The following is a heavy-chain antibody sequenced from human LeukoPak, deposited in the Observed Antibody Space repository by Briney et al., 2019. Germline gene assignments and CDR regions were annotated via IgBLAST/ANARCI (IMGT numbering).Heavy chain of an antibody. Sequence: GGSLRLSCSASGFTFSSYSMNWVRQPPGKGLEWVSSIFPSGGEIHYADSVRGRFTISRDNSKSTLSLQMNSLRAEDTAIYYCATYRQVLLPFESWGQGTLVTVSS. CDR3: ATYRQVLLPFES. CDR1: GFTFSSYS. J-gene: IGHJ4*02. D-gene: IGHD2-8*02. V-gene: IGHV3-21*04. CDR2: IFPSGGEI.